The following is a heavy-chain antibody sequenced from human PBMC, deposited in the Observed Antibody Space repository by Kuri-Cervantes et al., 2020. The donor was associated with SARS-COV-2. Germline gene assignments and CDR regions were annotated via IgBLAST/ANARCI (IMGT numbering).Heavy chain of an antibody. CDR1: GFTFSSYA. J-gene: IGHJ3*02. D-gene: IGHD2-2*02. Sequence: GGSLRLSCAASGFTFSSYAVSWVRQAPGKGLEWVSAISGSGGSTYYADSVKGRFTISRDNSKNTLYLQMNSLRAEDTAVYYCAKGSRAYCSSTSCYSAFDIWGQGTMVTVSS. V-gene: IGHV3-23*01. CDR2: ISGSGGST. CDR3: AKGSRAYCSSTSCYSAFDI.